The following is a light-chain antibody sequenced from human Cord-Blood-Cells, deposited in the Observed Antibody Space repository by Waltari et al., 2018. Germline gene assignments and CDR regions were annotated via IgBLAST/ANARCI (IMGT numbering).Light chain of an antibody. V-gene: IGKV3-15*01. CDR1: QSVSSN. J-gene: IGKJ2*01. CDR2: GAS. CDR3: QQYNNWPPYT. Sequence: DIVMTQSPAPLSVSPGERDTLSRRASQSVSSNVAWYQQKPGQAPRLLIYGASTRATGIPARFSGSGSGTEFTLTISSLQSEDFAVYYCQQYNNWPPYTFGQGTKLEIK.